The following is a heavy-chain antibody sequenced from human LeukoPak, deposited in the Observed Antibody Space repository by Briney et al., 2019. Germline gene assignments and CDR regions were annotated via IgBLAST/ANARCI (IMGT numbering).Heavy chain of an antibody. D-gene: IGHD3-22*01. Sequence: SVKVSCKASGYTFTSYDINWVRQATGQGLEWMGRIIPILGIANYAQKFQGRVTITADKSTSTAYMELSSLRSEDTAVYYCARDRGSGYYFSLNGMDVWGQGTTVTVSS. CDR1: GYTFTSYD. CDR3: ARDRGSGYYFSLNGMDV. V-gene: IGHV1-69*04. CDR2: IIPILGIA. J-gene: IGHJ6*02.